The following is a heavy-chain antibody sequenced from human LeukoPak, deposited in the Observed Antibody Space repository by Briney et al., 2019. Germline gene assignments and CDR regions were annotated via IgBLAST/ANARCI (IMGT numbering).Heavy chain of an antibody. J-gene: IGHJ4*02. CDR2: ISAYNGNT. V-gene: IGHV1-18*01. D-gene: IGHD1-26*01. Sequence: ASVKVSCKASGYTFNSYGISWVRQAPGQGLEWMGWISAYNGNTNYAQKLQGRVTMTTDTSTSTAYMELRSLRSDDTAVYYCARDGGFEGGATSIDYWGQGTLVTVSS. CDR1: GYTFNSYG. CDR3: ARDGGFEGGATSIDY.